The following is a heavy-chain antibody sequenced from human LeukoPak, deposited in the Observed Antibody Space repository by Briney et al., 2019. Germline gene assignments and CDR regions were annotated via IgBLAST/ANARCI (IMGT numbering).Heavy chain of an antibody. CDR3: ARGGQLWQYFDY. CDR1: GGSISGYY. CDR2: IYYSGST. J-gene: IGHJ4*02. D-gene: IGHD5-18*01. Sequence: SETLSLTCTVSGGSISGYYWSWIRQPPGKGLEWIGYIYYSGSTNYNPSLKSRVTISVDTSKNQFSLKLSSVTAADTAVYYCARGGQLWQYFDYWGQGTLVTVSS. V-gene: IGHV4-59*01.